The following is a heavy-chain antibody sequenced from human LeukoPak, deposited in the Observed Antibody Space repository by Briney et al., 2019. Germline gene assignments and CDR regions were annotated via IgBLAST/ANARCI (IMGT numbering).Heavy chain of an antibody. J-gene: IGHJ6*02. Sequence: GGSLRLSCAASGFTVSSSSMNWVRLGPGKGLEWVSVISSDGNTYYADSVEGRFTISRDNSRNTLSLQMHGLRAGDTAVYYCARGQEQFSSPWQWGPRRKNFYYYGMDVWGQGTTVTVSS. CDR3: ARGQEQFSSPWQWGPRRKNFYYYGMDV. V-gene: IGHV3-66*01. CDR2: ISSDGNT. D-gene: IGHD6-19*01. CDR1: GFTVSSSS.